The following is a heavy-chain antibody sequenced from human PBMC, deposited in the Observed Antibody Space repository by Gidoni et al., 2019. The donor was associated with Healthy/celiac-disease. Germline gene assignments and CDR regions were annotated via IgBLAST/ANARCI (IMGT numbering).Heavy chain of an antibody. J-gene: IGHJ4*02. Sequence: EVQLVESGGGLVKPGGSLRLSCEASGFTFSSYSMNWVRQAPGKGLEWVSSISSSSSDIYYADSVKGRFTISRDNAKNSLYLQMNSLRAEDTAVYYCARLAFVLSTSCVDYWGQGTLVTVSS. CDR3: ARLAFVLSTSCVDY. CDR2: ISSSSSDI. CDR1: GFTFSSYS. D-gene: IGHD2-2*01. V-gene: IGHV3-21*01.